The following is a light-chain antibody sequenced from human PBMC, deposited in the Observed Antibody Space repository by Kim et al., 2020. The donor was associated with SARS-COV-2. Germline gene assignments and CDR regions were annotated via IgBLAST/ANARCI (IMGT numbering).Light chain of an antibody. CDR3: QQHNSYPLT. V-gene: IGKV1-9*01. CDR1: QGISSC. J-gene: IGKJ4*01. CDR2: AAS. Sequence: ASVGDRVTITCRASQGISSCLAWYQQRPEKAPTLLIYAASTLQSGVPSRFSGSGSGTDFTLTISSLQPEDFATYYCQQHNSYPLTFGQGTKVDIK.